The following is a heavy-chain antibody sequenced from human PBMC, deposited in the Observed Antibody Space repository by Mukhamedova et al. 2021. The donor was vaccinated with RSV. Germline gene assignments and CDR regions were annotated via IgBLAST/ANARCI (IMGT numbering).Heavy chain of an antibody. CDR3: AGDSGWLLHH. J-gene: IGHJ5*02. CDR2: IKQDGSEK. D-gene: IGHD6-19*01. V-gene: IGHV3-7*01. Sequence: VRQAPGKGLEWVAIIKQDGSEKYYVDSVEGRLTISRDNAKNSVYLQMNSLRPEDTAVYYCAGDSGWLLHHWGQGTLVTVSS.